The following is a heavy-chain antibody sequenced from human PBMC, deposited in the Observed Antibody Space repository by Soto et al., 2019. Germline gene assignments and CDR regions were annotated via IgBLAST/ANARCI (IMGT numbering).Heavy chain of an antibody. CDR1: GASITTGGYY. V-gene: IGHV4-31*03. CDR2: SYYSGNT. CDR3: ARVSGLVNYYFDY. D-gene: IGHD3-9*01. Sequence: SETLSLTCTVSGASITTGGYYWSWIRQHPGKGLEWIGHSYYSGNTYYNPSLKSRVTISVDTSKNQFSLKLRSVTAADTAVYYCARVSGLVNYYFDYWGQGTPVTVSS. J-gene: IGHJ4*02.